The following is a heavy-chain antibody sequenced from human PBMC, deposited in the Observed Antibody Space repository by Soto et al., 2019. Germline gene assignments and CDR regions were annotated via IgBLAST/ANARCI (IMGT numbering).Heavy chain of an antibody. Sequence: GGSLRLSCAASGFTVSSNYMSWVRQAPGKGLEWVSLIYAGGITYYADSVKGRFTISRDNSKNTLYLQMNSLRAEDTAVYYCARDQGQLLYADYYYYYMDVWGKGTTVTVSS. CDR3: ARDQGQLLYADYYYYYMDV. CDR2: IYAGGIT. V-gene: IGHV3-66*01. D-gene: IGHD2-2*02. CDR1: GFTVSSNY. J-gene: IGHJ6*03.